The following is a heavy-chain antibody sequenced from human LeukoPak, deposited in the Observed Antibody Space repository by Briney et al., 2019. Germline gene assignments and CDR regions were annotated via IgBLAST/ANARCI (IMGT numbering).Heavy chain of an antibody. D-gene: IGHD5-18*01. V-gene: IGHV3-7*01. CDR1: GFTFSSYW. Sequence: GGSLRLSCAASGFTFSSYWMSWVRQAPGKGLEWVANIKHDGSEKYYVASVKGRFTISKDNAKNSLYLQMNSLRTEDTAVYYCAGSSGYSYGYIDYWGQGTLVTVSS. CDR3: AGSSGYSYGYIDY. J-gene: IGHJ4*02. CDR2: IKHDGSEK.